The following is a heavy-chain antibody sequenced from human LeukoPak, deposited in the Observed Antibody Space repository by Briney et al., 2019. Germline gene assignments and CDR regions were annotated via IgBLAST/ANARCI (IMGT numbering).Heavy chain of an antibody. Sequence: GASVKVSCKASGYTFTGYYMHWVRQAPGQGLEWMGRINPNSGGTNYAQKFQGRVTMTRDTSISTAYMGLSRLRSDDTAVYYCARDPGIWELSFRPPDYWGQGTLVTVSS. V-gene: IGHV1-2*06. CDR1: GYTFTGYY. J-gene: IGHJ4*02. CDR3: ARDPGIWELSFRPPDY. D-gene: IGHD3-16*02. CDR2: INPNSGGT.